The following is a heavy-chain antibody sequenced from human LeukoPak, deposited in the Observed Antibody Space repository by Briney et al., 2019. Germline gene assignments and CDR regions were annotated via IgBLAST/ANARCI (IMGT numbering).Heavy chain of an antibody. Sequence: SETLSLTCAVYGGSFSGYYWSWIRQPPGKGLEWIGEINHSGSTNYNPSLKSRVTISVDTSKNQFSLKLSSVTAADTAVYYCAYSSGYYYVGYWGQGTLVTVSP. CDR3: AYSSGYYYVGY. D-gene: IGHD3-22*01. V-gene: IGHV4-34*01. CDR2: INHSGST. J-gene: IGHJ4*02. CDR1: GGSFSGYY.